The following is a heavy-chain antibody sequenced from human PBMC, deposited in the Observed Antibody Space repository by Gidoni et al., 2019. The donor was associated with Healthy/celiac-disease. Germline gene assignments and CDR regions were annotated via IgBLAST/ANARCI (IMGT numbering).Heavy chain of an antibody. V-gene: IGHV1-18*01. D-gene: IGHD2-2*01. CDR2: ISAYNGNT. CDR1: GYTFPGYG. CDR3: ARLVIVVVPAAMDY. Sequence: QVQLVQSGAEVKKPGASVKVSCKTSGYTFPGYGSSWVRQAPGQGLEWLGWISAYNGNTNYAQKLKGRVTMTTDTSTSTAYMELRSLRSDDTAVYYCARLVIVVVPAAMDYWGQGTLVTVSS. J-gene: IGHJ4*02.